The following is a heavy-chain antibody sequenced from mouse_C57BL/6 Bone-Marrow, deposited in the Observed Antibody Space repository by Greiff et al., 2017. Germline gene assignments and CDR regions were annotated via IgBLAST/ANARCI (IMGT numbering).Heavy chain of an antibody. CDR1: GYTFTSYW. Sequence: QVQLQQSGAELVKPGASVKLSCKASGYTFTSYWMQWVKQRPGQGLEWIGELDPSDSYTNYNQKFKGKATLTVDTSSSTAYMQLSSLTSEDSAVYYCARGYYYGSSFDYWGQGTTLTVSS. V-gene: IGHV1-50*01. D-gene: IGHD1-1*01. CDR3: ARGYYYGSSFDY. J-gene: IGHJ2*01. CDR2: LDPSDSYT.